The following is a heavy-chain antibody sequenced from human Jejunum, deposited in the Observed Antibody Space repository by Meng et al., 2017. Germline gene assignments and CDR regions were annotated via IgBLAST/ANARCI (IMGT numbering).Heavy chain of an antibody. CDR2: IYWDDDK. CDR1: GFPLSTTRVG. J-gene: IGHJ5*02. CDR3: TRRPGIAKNWCDP. Sequence: QLPLKESGPPPVTPPPTLTLTFSFPGFPLSTTRVGGGWIRQPPGKALEWLALIYWDDDKRYSPSLKSRLTITKDTSTNQVVLTMTNVDPVDTATYYCTRRPGIAKNWCDPWGQGTLVTVSS. D-gene: IGHD6-13*01. V-gene: IGHV2-5*02.